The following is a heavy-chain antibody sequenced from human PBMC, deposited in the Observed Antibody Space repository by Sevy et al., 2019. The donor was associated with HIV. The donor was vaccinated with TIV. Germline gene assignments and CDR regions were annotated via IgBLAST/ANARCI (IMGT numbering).Heavy chain of an antibody. J-gene: IGHJ5*02. Sequence: ASVKVSCKASGYTFTSYGISWVRQAPGQGLEWMGWIGAYNGNTNYAQKLQGRVTITTDTSTSTAYMELRSLRSDDTAVYYCARSKGSSSWANWFDPWGQGTLVTVSS. D-gene: IGHD6-13*01. V-gene: IGHV1-18*04. CDR2: IGAYNGNT. CDR1: GYTFTSYG. CDR3: ARSKGSSSWANWFDP.